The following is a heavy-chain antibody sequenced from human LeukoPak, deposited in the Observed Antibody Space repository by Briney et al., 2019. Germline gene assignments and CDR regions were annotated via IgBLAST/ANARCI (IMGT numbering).Heavy chain of an antibody. CDR2: IYYSGST. J-gene: IGHJ3*02. CDR3: AREIKRAFDI. Sequence: SQTLSLTCTVSGGSISSGGYYWRWIRQHPGKGPEWIGYIYYSGSTYYNPSLKSRVTISVDTSKNQFSLKLSSVTAADTAVYYCAREIKRAFDIWGQGTMVTVSS. CDR1: GGSISSGGYY. V-gene: IGHV4-31*03.